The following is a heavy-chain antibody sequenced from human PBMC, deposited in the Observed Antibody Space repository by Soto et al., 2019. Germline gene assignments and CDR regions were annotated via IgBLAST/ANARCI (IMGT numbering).Heavy chain of an antibody. CDR1: GGSISSGGYY. CDR2: IYYSGST. CDR3: AREERPWAYFDY. Sequence: QVQLQESGPGLVKPSQTLSLTCTVSGGSISSGGYYWSWIRQHPGKGLEWIGYIYYSGSTYYNPSLKSRVTISVDTSKNQCSLKLSSVTAADTAVYYCAREERPWAYFDYWGQGTLVTVSS. V-gene: IGHV4-31*03. J-gene: IGHJ4*02. D-gene: IGHD1-1*01.